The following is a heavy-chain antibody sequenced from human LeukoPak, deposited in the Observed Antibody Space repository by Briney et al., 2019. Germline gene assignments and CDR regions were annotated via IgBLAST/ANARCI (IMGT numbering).Heavy chain of an antibody. D-gene: IGHD3-16*01. CDR3: ARHGGVDRGYYGIDA. V-gene: IGHV5-51*01. CDR2: IYPGDSDT. J-gene: IGHJ6*02. Sequence: GESLKISCKGSGYSFTSYWIGWVRQMPGKGLEWMGIIYPGDSDTRYSPSFQGQVTISADKSISTAYLQWSSLKASDTAMYYCARHGGVDRGYYGIDAWGQGTTVTVSS. CDR1: GYSFTSYW.